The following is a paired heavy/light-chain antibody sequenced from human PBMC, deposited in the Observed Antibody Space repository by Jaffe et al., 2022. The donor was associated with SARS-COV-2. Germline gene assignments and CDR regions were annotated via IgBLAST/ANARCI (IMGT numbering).Light chain of an antibody. J-gene: IGLJ2*01. V-gene: IGLV2-8*01. Sequence: QSALTQPPSASGSPGQSVTISCTGTSSDVGGYNYVSWYQQHPGKAPKLMIYEVSKRPSGVPDRFSGSKSGNTASLTVSGLQAEDEADYYCSSYAGSNTLGFGGGTKLTVL. CDR2: EVS. CDR1: SSDVGGYNY. CDR3: SSYAGSNTLG.
Heavy chain of an antibody. D-gene: IGHD6-13*01. V-gene: IGHV2-26*01. Sequence: QVTLKESGPVLVKPTETLTLTCTVSGFSLSNARMGVSWIRQPPGKALEWLAHIFSNDEKSYSTSLKSRLTISKDTSKSQVVLTMTNMDPVDTATYYCARIAGEHSGSWYIGVGGTYYYYGMDVWGQGTTVTVSS. CDR2: IFSNDEK. J-gene: IGHJ6*02. CDR3: ARIAGEHSGSWYIGVGGTYYYYGMDV. CDR1: GFSLSNARMG.